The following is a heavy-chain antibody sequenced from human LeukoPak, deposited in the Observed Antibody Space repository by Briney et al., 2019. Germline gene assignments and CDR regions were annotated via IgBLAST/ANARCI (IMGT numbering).Heavy chain of an antibody. Sequence: GGSLTLSCAASGFTFSNYEMNWVRRAPGKGLEWVSYIGSSGSTIYYADSVKGRFTISRDNAKNSLFLQMSGLRAEDTAVYYCARDMGNYFDYWGQGALVTVSS. D-gene: IGHD3-10*01. J-gene: IGHJ4*02. V-gene: IGHV3-48*03. CDR1: GFTFSNYE. CDR3: ARDMGNYFDY. CDR2: IGSSGSTI.